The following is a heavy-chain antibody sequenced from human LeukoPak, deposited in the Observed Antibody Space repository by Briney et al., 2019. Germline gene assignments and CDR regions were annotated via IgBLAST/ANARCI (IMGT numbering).Heavy chain of an antibody. CDR2: IYYSGST. D-gene: IGHD3-3*01. J-gene: IGHJ4*02. Sequence: SETLSLTCTVSGGSISSYYWSWIRQPPGKGLEWIGYIYYSGSTNYNPSLKSRVTISVDTSKNQFSLKLSSVTAADTAVYYCARHVHDFWSGYYFPFDYWGQGTLVTVSS. CDR3: ARHVHDFWSGYYFPFDY. V-gene: IGHV4-59*08. CDR1: GGSISSYY.